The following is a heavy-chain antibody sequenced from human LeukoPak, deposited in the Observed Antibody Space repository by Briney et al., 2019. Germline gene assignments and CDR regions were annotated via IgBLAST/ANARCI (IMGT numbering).Heavy chain of an antibody. CDR2: ISGSGGST. V-gene: IGHV3-23*01. Sequence: GGSLGLSCAASGFTFSSYAMSWVRQAPGKGLEWVSAISGSGGSTYYADSVKGRFTISRDNSKNTLYLQMNSLRAEDTAVYYCAKAPLRWGGYFDYWGQGTLVTVSS. CDR3: AKAPLRWGGYFDY. CDR1: GFTFSSYA. D-gene: IGHD4-23*01. J-gene: IGHJ4*02.